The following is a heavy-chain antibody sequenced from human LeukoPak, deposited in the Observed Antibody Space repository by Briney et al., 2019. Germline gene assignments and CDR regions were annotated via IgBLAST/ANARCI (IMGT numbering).Heavy chain of an antibody. D-gene: IGHD3-16*02. Sequence: SETLSLTCAVYGGSFSGYYWSWIRQPPGKGLEWIGYIYYSGSTNYNPSLKSRVTISVDTSKNQFSLKLSSVTAADTAVYYCARESRGLRLGELSFLDYWGQGTLVTVSS. CDR1: GGSFSGYY. V-gene: IGHV4-59*12. CDR3: ARESRGLRLGELSFLDY. J-gene: IGHJ4*02. CDR2: IYYSGST.